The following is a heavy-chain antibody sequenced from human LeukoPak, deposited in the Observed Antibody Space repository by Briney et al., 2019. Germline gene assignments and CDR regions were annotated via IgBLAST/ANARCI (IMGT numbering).Heavy chain of an antibody. J-gene: IGHJ5*02. CDR1: GYTFTGYY. D-gene: IGHD2-2*01. V-gene: IGHV1-2*02. CDR2: INPNSGGT. CDR3: ARWGRKGVVVPAVASFDP. Sequence: VASVKVSCKASGYTFTGYYMHWVRQAPGQGLECMGWINPNSGGTNYAQKFQGGVTMTRDTSISTAYMELSRLRSDDTAVYYCARWGRKGVVVPAVASFDPWGQGTLVTVSS.